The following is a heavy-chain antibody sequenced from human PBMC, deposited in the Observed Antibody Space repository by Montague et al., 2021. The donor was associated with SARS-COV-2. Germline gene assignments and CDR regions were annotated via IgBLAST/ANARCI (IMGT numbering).Heavy chain of an antibody. CDR1: GFTVTYNY. J-gene: IGHJ6*02. D-gene: IGHD2-15*01. V-gene: IGHV3-53*01. Sequence: SLRLSCAASGFTVTYNYMSWVRQAPGKGLEWVSVIYSGGNTYYADSARGRFTISRDDSKNTLYLQMNSLRAEDTAVYYCARDYCSGGICYEGYGMDVWGQGTTVTVSS. CDR2: IYSGGNT. CDR3: ARDYCSGGICYEGYGMDV.